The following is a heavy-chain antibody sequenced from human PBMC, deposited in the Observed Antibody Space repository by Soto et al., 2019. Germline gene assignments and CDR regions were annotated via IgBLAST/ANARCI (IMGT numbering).Heavy chain of an antibody. D-gene: IGHD3-22*01. Sequence: GESLKISCKGSGYSFTSYWISWVRQMPGKGLEWMGRIDPSDSYTNYSPSFQGHVSISADKSISTAYLQWSSLKASDTAMYYCAREDRGGTNYYDSSGYYYWGQGTLVTVSS. J-gene: IGHJ4*02. CDR2: IDPSDSYT. CDR3: AREDRGGTNYYDSSGYYY. V-gene: IGHV5-10-1*01. CDR1: GYSFTSYW.